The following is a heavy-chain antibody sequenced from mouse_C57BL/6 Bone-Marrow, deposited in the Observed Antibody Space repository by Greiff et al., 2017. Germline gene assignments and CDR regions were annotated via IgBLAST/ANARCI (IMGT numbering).Heavy chain of an antibody. CDR1: GFNFNDYY. CDR2: IDPEDGDT. J-gene: IGHJ2*01. V-gene: IGHV14-1*01. CDR3: TPYEYERDY. Sequence: EVMLVESGAELVRPGASVKLSCTASGFNFNDYYMHWVKQRPEQGLEWIGRIDPEDGDTNYAPKFPGKATMPADTSSNTAYLQLRSLTSEDTAVYYCTPYEYERDYWGQGTTLTVSA. D-gene: IGHD2-4*01.